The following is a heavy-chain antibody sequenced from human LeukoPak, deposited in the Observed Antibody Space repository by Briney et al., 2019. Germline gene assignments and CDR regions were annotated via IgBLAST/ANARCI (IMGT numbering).Heavy chain of an antibody. CDR1: GGSFSGYY. D-gene: IGHD6-13*01. CDR2: INHSGST. V-gene: IGHV4-34*01. Sequence: TSETLSLTCAVYGGSFSGYYWSWIRQPPGKGLEWIGEINHSGSTNYNPSLKSRVTISVDTSKNQFSLKLSSVTAADTAVYYCARGGIAAALKRKYYFDYWGQGTLVTVSS. J-gene: IGHJ4*02. CDR3: ARGGIAAALKRKYYFDY.